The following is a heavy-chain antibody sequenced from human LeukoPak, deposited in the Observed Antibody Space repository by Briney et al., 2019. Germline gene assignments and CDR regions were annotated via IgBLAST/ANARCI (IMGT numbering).Heavy chain of an antibody. CDR2: IRYDGSNK. D-gene: IGHD3-10*01. CDR3: AKEGSRYGSGSYYN. V-gene: IGHV3-30*02. Sequence: GGSLRLSCAASGFTFSSYGMHWVRQAPGKGLEWVAFIRYDGSNKYYADSVKGRFTISRDNSKNTLYLQMNSLRAEDTAVYYCAKEGSRYGSGSYYNWGQGTLVTVSS. CDR1: GFTFSSYG. J-gene: IGHJ4*02.